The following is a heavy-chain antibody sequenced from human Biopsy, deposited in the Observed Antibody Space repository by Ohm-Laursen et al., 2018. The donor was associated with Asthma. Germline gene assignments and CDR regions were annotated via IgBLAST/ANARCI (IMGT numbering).Heavy chain of an antibody. CDR3: ARASLAARANWFDP. J-gene: IGHJ5*02. CDR1: GGSIGAGDYY. D-gene: IGHD6-6*01. V-gene: IGHV4-30-4*01. Sequence: SQTLSLTCPVSGGSIGAGDYYWSWIRQPPGKGLEWIGYIYYSGSTSHNPPLTSRLTISVDTSKNQFSLKLTSVTAADTAVYYCARASLAARANWFDPWGQGTLVCVSS. CDR2: IYYSGST.